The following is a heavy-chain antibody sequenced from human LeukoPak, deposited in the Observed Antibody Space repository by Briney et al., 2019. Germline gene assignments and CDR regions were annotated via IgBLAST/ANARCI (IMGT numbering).Heavy chain of an antibody. V-gene: IGHV1-46*01. CDR2: INPSGGST. Sequence: ASVKVSCKASGYTFTSYYMHWVRQAPGQGLEWMGIINPSGGSTSYAQKFQGRVTMTRDMSTSTVYIELSSLRSEDTAVYYCARTGYSSSFYYYYYYMDVWGKGTTVTVSS. D-gene: IGHD6-13*01. J-gene: IGHJ6*03. CDR3: ARTGYSSSFYYYYYYMDV. CDR1: GYTFTSYY.